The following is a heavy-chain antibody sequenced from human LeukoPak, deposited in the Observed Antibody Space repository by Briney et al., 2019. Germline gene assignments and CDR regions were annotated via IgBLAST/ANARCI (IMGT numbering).Heavy chain of an antibody. V-gene: IGHV3-11*03. CDR2: ISSSGFFT. CDR3: ARRKRRPDY. CDR1: GFNFGDYY. Sequence: RPGGSLRLSCAASGFNFGDYYMSWIREAPGKGLEWVSYISSSGFFTYYPRSVKGRFTISRDNARDSLSLQLNRLAPEDPALYYLARRKRRPDYWRQATLPGVSS. J-gene: IGHJ4*02.